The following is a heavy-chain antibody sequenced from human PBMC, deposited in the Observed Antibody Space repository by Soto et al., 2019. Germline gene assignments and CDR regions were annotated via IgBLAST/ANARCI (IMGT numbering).Heavy chain of an antibody. V-gene: IGHV1-69*12. CDR3: ASPPVDIVAPAPYYFDY. Sequence: QVQLVQSGAEVKKPGSSVKVSCKASGGTFSSYAISWVRQAPGQGLEWMGGIIPIFGTANYAQKFQGRVTITADESTSTAYMELSSLRSEDTAVYYCASPPVDIVAPAPYYFDYWGQGTLVTVSS. CDR2: IIPIFGTA. D-gene: IGHD5-12*01. J-gene: IGHJ4*02. CDR1: GGTFSSYA.